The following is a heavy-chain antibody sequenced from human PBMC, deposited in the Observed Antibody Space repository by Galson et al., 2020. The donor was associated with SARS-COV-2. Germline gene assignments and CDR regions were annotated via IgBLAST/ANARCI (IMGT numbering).Heavy chain of an antibody. J-gene: IGHJ3*02. V-gene: IGHV5-51*01. CDR1: GYSYANYW. D-gene: IGHD3-3*01. Sequence: KIGESLKISCKGSGYSYANYWIGWVRQIPGKGLEWMGIIYLGDSDTRYSPSFQGQVTISADKSISTAYLQWSSLKASDTAMYYCASQMIDFWNVFDIWGQGTMVTVSS. CDR3: ASQMIDFWNVFDI. CDR2: IYLGDSDT.